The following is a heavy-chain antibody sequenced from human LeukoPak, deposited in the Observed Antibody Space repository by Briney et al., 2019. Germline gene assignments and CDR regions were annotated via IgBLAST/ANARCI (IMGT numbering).Heavy chain of an antibody. CDR1: GFTFSSYA. Sequence: PGGSLRLSCAASGFTFSSYAMSGVRQAPGKGLEWVTAISGSGGSTYYADSVKGRFTISRDNSKNTLYLQMNSLRAEDTAVYYCAKDRGFWVEAFDYWGQGTLVTVSS. CDR2: ISGSGGST. CDR3: AKDRGFWVEAFDY. J-gene: IGHJ4*02. V-gene: IGHV3-23*01. D-gene: IGHD2-15*01.